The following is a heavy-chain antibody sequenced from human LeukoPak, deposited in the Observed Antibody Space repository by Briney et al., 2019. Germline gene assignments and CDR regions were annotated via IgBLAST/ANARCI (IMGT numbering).Heavy chain of an antibody. V-gene: IGHV3-74*01. J-gene: IGHJ4*02. CDR2: INGDGSST. D-gene: IGHD3-16*01. Sequence: GSLRLSCAASGFTFSNYWMHWVRQAPGKGLVWVSRINGDGSSTNYADSVKGRFTISRDNAKNTVNLQMNSLRAEDTAVYYCARDWFGIESWGQGTLVTVSS. CDR3: ARDWFGIES. CDR1: GFTFSNYW.